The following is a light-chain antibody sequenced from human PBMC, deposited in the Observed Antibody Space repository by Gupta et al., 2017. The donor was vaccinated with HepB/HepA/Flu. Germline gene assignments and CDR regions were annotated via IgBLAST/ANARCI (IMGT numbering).Light chain of an antibody. Sequence: SPELTQPPPVSVSPGQTARITCSGDVLPNQYAYWYQQKPGQAPVLIVYKDTERPPGTPERFSGSSSGATVTLTISGVQAEDEADYYCQSADSSGTFYVFGTGTKVSIL. J-gene: IGLJ1*01. CDR3: QSADSSGTFYV. V-gene: IGLV3-25*03. CDR2: KDT. CDR1: VLPNQY.